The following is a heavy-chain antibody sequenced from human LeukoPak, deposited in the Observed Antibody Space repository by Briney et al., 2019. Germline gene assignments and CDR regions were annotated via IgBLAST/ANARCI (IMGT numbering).Heavy chain of an antibody. D-gene: IGHD6-19*01. CDR1: GGSISSGSYY. V-gene: IGHV4-61*02. J-gene: IGHJ4*02. CDR3: ARGFSSGWYYLDY. Sequence: SETLSLTCTVSGGSISSGSYYWSWIRQPAGKGLEWIGRIYTSGSTNYNPSLKSRVTISVDTSKNQFSLKLSSVTAADTAVYYCARGFSSGWYYLDYWGQGTLVTVSS. CDR2: IYTSGST.